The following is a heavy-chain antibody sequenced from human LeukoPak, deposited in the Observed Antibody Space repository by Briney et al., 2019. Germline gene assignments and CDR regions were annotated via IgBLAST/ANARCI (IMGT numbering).Heavy chain of an antibody. CDR3: AREEARERYCSSTSCYLYYYYYMDV. CDR1: GFTFSSYS. CDR2: ISSSSSTI. J-gene: IGHJ6*03. V-gene: IGHV3-48*01. Sequence: PGGSLRLSSAASGFTFSSYSMNWVRQAPGKELEWVSYISSSSSTIYYADSVKGRFTISRDNAKNSLYLQMNSLRAEDTAAYYCAREEARERYCSSTSCYLYYYYYMDVWGKGTTVTVS. D-gene: IGHD2-2*01.